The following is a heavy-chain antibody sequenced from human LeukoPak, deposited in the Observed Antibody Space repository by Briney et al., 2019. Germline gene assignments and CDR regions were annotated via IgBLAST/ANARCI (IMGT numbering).Heavy chain of an antibody. Sequence: SETLSLTCAAYGGSFSGYYWSWIRQPPGKGLEWIGEINHSGSTNYNPSLKSRVTISVDTSKNQFSLKLTSVTAADTAVYYCARDGGTHDAFDIWAQGTMVTVSS. D-gene: IGHD3-16*01. CDR1: GGSFSGYY. J-gene: IGHJ3*02. CDR3: ARDGGTHDAFDI. CDR2: INHSGST. V-gene: IGHV4-34*01.